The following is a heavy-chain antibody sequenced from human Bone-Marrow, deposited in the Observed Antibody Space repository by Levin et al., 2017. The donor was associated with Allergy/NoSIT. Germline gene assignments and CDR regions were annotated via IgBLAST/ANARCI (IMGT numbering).Heavy chain of an antibody. V-gene: IGHV4-31*03. J-gene: IGHJ6*02. CDR3: ARAVNYDILTGSYYYYGMDV. CDR2: IYYSGST. CDR1: GGSISSGGYY. D-gene: IGHD3-9*01. Sequence: PSETLSLTCTVSGGSISSGGYYWSWIRQHPGKGLEWIGYIYYSGSTYYNPSLKSRVTISVDTSKNQFSLKLSSVTAADTAVYYCARAVNYDILTGSYYYYGMDVWGQGTTVTVSS.